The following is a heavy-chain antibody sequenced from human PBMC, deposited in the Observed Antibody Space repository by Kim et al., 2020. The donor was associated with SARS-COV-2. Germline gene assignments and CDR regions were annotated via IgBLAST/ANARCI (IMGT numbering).Heavy chain of an antibody. D-gene: IGHD2-2*01. CDR1: GYTFTGYY. CDR3: ARSFYGLTKSLDV. V-gene: IGHV1-2*02. J-gene: IGHJ6*02. CDR2: INPNSGGT. Sequence: ASVKVSCKASGYTFTGYYMHWVRQAPGQGLEWMGWINPNSGGTNYAQKFQGRVTMTRDTSISTAYMELSRLRSDDTAVYYCARSFYGLTKSLDVWGQGTTVTVSS.